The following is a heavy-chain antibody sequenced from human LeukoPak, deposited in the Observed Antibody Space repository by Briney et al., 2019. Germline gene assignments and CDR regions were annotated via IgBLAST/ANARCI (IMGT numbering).Heavy chain of an antibody. J-gene: IGHJ5*02. V-gene: IGHV4-59*08. CDR2: IYYSGST. CDR3: ARLPTSWFDP. CDR1: GGSISSSY. Sequence: SETLSLTCTVSGGSISSSYWSWIRQPPGKGLEWIGYIYYSGSTNYNPSLESRVTMSVDTSKNQFSLKVTSVTAADTAVYYCARLPTSWFDPWGQGTLVTVSS.